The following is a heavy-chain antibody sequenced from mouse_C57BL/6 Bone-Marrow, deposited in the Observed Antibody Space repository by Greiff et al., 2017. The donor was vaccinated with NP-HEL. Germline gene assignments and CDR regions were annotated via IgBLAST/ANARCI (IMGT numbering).Heavy chain of an antibody. D-gene: IGHD2-12*01. CDR3: ARSRISYDGGGYYFDY. CDR1: GYTFTSYW. CDR2: IDPSDSYT. V-gene: IGHV1-50*01. J-gene: IGHJ2*01. Sequence: QVQLQQPGAELVKPGASVKLSCKASGYTFTSYWMQWVKQRPGQGLEWIGEIDPSDSYTNYNQKFKGKATLTVDTSSSTAYMQLSSLTSEDSAVYYCARSRISYDGGGYYFDYWGQGTTLTVSS.